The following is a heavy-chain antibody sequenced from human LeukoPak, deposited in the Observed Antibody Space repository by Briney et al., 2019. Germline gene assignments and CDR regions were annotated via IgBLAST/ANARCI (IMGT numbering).Heavy chain of an antibody. Sequence: ASVTVSCKASGYTFTSYGISWVRQAPGQGLEWIGWISAYNGNTNYAQKLQGRVTMTTDTSTSTAYMELRSLRSDDTAVYYCARDRRILTGPDYWGQGTLVTVSS. CDR2: ISAYNGNT. V-gene: IGHV1-18*04. D-gene: IGHD3-9*01. J-gene: IGHJ4*02. CDR3: ARDRRILTGPDY. CDR1: GYTFTSYG.